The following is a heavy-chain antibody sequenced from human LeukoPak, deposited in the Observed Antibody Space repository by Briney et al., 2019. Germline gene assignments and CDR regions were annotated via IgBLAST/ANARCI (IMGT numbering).Heavy chain of an antibody. CDR2: MNPNSGNT. D-gene: IGHD6-6*01. CDR1: GYTFGNYG. J-gene: IGHJ3*02. Sequence: ASVKVSCKASGYTFGNYGMSWVRQAPGQGLEWMGWMNPNSGNTGYAQKFQGRVTITRNTSISTAYMELSSLRSEDTAVYYCARGHSSSDAFDIWGQGTMVTVSS. V-gene: IGHV1-8*03. CDR3: ARGHSSSDAFDI.